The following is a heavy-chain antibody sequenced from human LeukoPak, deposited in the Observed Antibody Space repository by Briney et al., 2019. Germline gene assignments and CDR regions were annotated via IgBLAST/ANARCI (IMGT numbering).Heavy chain of an antibody. CDR1: GGTFSSYA. J-gene: IGHJ6*02. CDR3: AVVLTGSPFGVVHVYYYYGMDV. D-gene: IGHD3-9*01. CDR2: IIPILGIA. Sequence: GSSVKVSCKASGGTFSSYAISWVRPAPGQGLEWMGRIIPILGIANYAQKFQGRVTITADKSTSTAYMELSSLRSEDTAVYYCAVVLTGSPFGVVHVYYYYGMDVWGQGTTVTVSS. V-gene: IGHV1-69*04.